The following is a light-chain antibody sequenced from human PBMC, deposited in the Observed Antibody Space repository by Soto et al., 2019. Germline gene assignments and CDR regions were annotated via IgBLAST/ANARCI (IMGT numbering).Light chain of an antibody. V-gene: IGKV4-1*01. Sequence: DIVMTQSPDSLAVSLGERATINCKSSQSVLYSSNNKNYLAWYQQKPGQPPKLLIYWASTGESGVPARFSGSGSGTDFTLTISSLQAEDVAVYYCQHYYSTPFTFGPGTKVDIK. CDR3: QHYYSTPFT. J-gene: IGKJ3*01. CDR2: WAS. CDR1: QSVLYSSNNKNY.